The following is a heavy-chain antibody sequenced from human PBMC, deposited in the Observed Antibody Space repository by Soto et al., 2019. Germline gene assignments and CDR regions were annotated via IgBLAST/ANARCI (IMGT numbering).Heavy chain of an antibody. D-gene: IGHD1-20*01. V-gene: IGHV4-34*01. J-gene: IGHJ4*02. CDR3: ARGRTLITGTSLDY. Sequence: QVQQQQWDAGLLKPSETLSLTYAVYGGSFSGYYWTWIRQPPGKGLEWIGEINHSGTTNYKPSLRSRVTISVDTSKNQLSLKVNSVTAADTAVYYCARGRTLITGTSLDYWGQGTLVTVSS. CDR2: INHSGTT. CDR1: GGSFSGYY.